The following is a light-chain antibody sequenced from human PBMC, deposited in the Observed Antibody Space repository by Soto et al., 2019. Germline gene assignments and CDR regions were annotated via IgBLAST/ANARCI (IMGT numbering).Light chain of an antibody. CDR3: PPYENYWT. CDR1: QSISSW. Sequence: DIQMTQSPSTLSATAGDRVTITCRASQSISSWLAWYQHKPGKAPKLLIYDASNLDSGVPSRFSGSGSWKGFSLTISHLQADECGTLYRPPYENYWTFGQGTRVEIK. CDR2: DAS. J-gene: IGKJ1*01. V-gene: IGKV1-5*01.